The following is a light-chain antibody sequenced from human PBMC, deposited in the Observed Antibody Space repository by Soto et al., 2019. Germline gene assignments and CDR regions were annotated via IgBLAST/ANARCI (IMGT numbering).Light chain of an antibody. Sequence: QSVLTQPPSVSGAPGQRVTISCTGSSSNIGAGNDVNWYQQLPGTAPKLLIYANSNRPSGVPDRVSGSKSGTTASLAITGLQAEDEADYYCQSYDSSRSGYVFGTGTKLTVL. CDR3: QSYDSSRSGYV. CDR2: ANS. CDR1: SSNIGAGND. V-gene: IGLV1-40*01. J-gene: IGLJ1*01.